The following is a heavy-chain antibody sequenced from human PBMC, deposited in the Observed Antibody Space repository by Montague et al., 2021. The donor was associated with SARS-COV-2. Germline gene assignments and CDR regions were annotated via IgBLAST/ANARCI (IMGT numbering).Heavy chain of an antibody. D-gene: IGHD2-2*01. V-gene: IGHV4-31*03. CDR2: IYYSGST. J-gene: IGHJ4*02. CDR3: ARTPAVYVVVVPAARGHFDY. Sequence: TLSLTCTVSGGSISSGGYYWSWIRQHPGEGLEWIGYIYYSGSTYYNPSLKSRVTISVDASKNQFSLKLSSVTAADTAVYYCARTPAVYVVVVPAARGHFDYWGQGTLVTVSS. CDR1: GGSISSGGYY.